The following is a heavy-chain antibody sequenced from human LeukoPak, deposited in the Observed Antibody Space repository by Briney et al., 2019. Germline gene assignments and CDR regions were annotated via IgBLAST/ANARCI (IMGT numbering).Heavy chain of an antibody. J-gene: IGHJ4*02. V-gene: IGHV1-18*04. Sequence: ASVKVSCKASGYTITSYGISWVRQAPGQGLEWMGWITPYNGNTNYAQKFQGRVTMTSDTSTSTAYMELRSLRSDDTAVYYCARESSSWYRVTVDYWGQGTLVTVSS. CDR3: ARESSSWYRVTVDY. D-gene: IGHD6-13*01. CDR2: ITPYNGNT. CDR1: GYTITSYG.